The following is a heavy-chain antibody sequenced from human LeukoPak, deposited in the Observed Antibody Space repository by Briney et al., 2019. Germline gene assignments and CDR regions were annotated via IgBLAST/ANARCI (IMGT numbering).Heavy chain of an antibody. J-gene: IGHJ6*02. V-gene: IGHV4-59*08. CDR2: IYYSGST. CDR1: GGSISSYY. CDR3: ARLRTAAYYYGMDV. Sequence: SETLSLTCTVSGGSISSYYWSWIRQPPGKGLEWIGYIYYSGSTNYHPSLKSRVTISVDTSKNQFSLKLSSVTAADTAVYYCARLRTAAYYYGMDVWGQGTTVTVSS.